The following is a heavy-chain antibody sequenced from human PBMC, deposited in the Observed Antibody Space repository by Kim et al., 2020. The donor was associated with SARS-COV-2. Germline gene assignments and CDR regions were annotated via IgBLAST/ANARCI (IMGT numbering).Heavy chain of an antibody. D-gene: IGHD3-22*01. CDR1: GGSISSYY. CDR2: IYYSGST. CDR3: ARSPYYYDSSGPPCFDY. Sequence: SETLSLTCTVSGGSISSYYWSWIRQLPGKGLEWIGYIYYSGSTNYNPSLTSRVTISVDTSKNQFSLKLSSVTAADTAVYYCARSPYYYDSSGPPCFDYWGQGTLVTVSS. V-gene: IGHV4-59*08. J-gene: IGHJ4*02.